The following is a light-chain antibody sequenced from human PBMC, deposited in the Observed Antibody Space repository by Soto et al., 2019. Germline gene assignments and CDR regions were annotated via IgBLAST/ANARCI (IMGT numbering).Light chain of an antibody. V-gene: IGKV2-28*01. CDR3: MQTLQSRT. CDR1: QSLLHSSGNIY. Sequence: DIVVTQSPLSLPVTPGEPASISCRSSQSLLHSSGNIYLDWYLQKPGQSPQVLIYMGSNRASGVHDRFSGSGSGTDFTLKISRVEAEDVGVYYCMQTLQSRTFGPGTKVEIK. J-gene: IGKJ3*01. CDR2: MGS.